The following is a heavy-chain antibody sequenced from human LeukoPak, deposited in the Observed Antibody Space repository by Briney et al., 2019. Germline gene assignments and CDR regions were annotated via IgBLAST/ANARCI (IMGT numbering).Heavy chain of an antibody. V-gene: IGHV1-3*01. D-gene: IGHD4-17*01. CDR2: INAGNGNT. CDR3: ARAYGDYDAFDI. J-gene: IGHJ3*02. CDR1: GYTFTSYA. Sequence: ASVKVSCKASGYTFTSYAMHWVRQAPGQRLEWMGWINAGNGNTKYSQKFQGRVTITRDTSASTAYMELSSLRSEDTAVYCCARAYGDYDAFDIWGQGTMVTVSS.